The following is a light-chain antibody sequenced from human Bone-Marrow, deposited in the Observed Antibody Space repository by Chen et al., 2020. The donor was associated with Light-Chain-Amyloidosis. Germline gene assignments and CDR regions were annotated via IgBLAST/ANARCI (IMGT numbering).Light chain of an antibody. CDR2: GSS. J-gene: IGKJ4*01. CDR3: QRYGTSPLT. Sequence: EIVLTQSPGTLSLSPGEGANLSCRASQTISSNYLTWYQQKFGQAPRLLIYGSSSRATGIPDRFTGSRSGTDFTLTINRLEPEDFAMYSCQRYGTSPLTFGGGTKVEIK. V-gene: IGKV3-20*01. CDR1: QTISSNY.